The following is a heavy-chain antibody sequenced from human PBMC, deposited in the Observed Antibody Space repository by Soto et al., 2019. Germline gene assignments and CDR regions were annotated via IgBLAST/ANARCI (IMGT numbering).Heavy chain of an antibody. CDR1: GGSISTYY. J-gene: IGHJ5*02. CDR3: ASGPIVQLLGDKWFGP. V-gene: IGHV4-59*01. D-gene: IGHD3-10*01. Sequence: SDTLSLTCTVSGGSISTYYWSWSRQPPGKGLEWMGYTYYSGIRNYNASLKSRVTISGDTANNQFSLKPSSVTAEDTAVYYRASGPIVQLLGDKWFGPRGQGTLVTVSS. CDR2: TYYSGIR.